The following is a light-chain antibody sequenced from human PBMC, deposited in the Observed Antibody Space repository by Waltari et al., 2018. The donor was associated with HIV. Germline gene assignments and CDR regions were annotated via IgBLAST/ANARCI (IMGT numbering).Light chain of an antibody. V-gene: IGLV1-47*01. CDR2: INN. J-gene: IGLJ2*01. CDR1: RPKAGTHY. Sequence: QSVLTHHPSASWTPGHRLTISCSARRPKAGTHYVHSYQHLAGTAPKLLICINNQRPSGVPDRFSASKAGTAASLAISGLRSEDEADYYCAALDDSLIDQVVFGGGTKLTVL. CDR3: AALDDSLIDQVV.